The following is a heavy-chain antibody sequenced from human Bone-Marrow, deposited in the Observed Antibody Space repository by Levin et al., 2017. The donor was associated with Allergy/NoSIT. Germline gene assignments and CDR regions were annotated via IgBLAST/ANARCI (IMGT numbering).Heavy chain of an antibody. CDR2: IIPLFGKA. V-gene: IGHV1-69*13. J-gene: IGHJ6*02. CDR1: GGAFSRYG. Sequence: ASVKVSCKASGGAFSRYGISWVRQAPGQGLEWMGGIIPLFGKAYFAQKFQGRVTITADEDTNTAYMELSSLRSEDTAVYHCASSHGSGSRLRNYYYDMNVWGQGTTVTVSS. CDR3: ASSHGSGSRLRNYYYDMNV. D-gene: IGHD3-10*01.